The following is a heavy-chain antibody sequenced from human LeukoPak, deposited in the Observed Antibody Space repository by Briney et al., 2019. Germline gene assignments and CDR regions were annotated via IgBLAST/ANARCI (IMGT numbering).Heavy chain of an antibody. D-gene: IGHD5-24*01. CDR1: GDSMDSGSFF. J-gene: IGHJ4*02. CDR3: AREERWLPSTGFGY. V-gene: IGHV4-61*02. Sequence: SETLSLTCTVSGDSMDSGSFFWNWIRQPAGKRLKWIGRVYTTGTIHYNLSLKSRISISLDTSKSQFSLTLNSVTAADTAVYYCAREERWLPSTGFGYWGQGLLVTVSP. CDR2: VYTTGTI.